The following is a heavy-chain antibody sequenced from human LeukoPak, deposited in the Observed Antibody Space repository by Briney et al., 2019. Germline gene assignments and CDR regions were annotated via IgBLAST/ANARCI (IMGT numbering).Heavy chain of an antibody. J-gene: IGHJ6*02. CDR2: IYSSGST. V-gene: IGHV3-66*03. Sequence: PGGSLRLSCAASGFTVSSNYMSWVRQAPGKGLEWVSVIYSSGSTYYADSVKGRFTISRDNSKNTLYLQMNSLRAEDTAVYYCARDLVQQPLYYYGMDVWGQGTTVTVSS. CDR3: ARDLVQQPLYYYGMDV. CDR1: GFTVSSNY. D-gene: IGHD6-13*01.